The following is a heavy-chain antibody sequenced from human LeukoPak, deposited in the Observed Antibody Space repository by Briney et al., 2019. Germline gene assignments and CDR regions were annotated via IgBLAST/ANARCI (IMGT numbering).Heavy chain of an antibody. J-gene: IGHJ4*02. CDR1: GFTFSSYS. D-gene: IGHD1-26*01. V-gene: IGHV3-21*01. CDR3: ARDGPSQVGAATPSC. Sequence: GGSLRLSCAASGFTFSSYSMNWVRQAPGKGLEWVSSISSSSSYIYYADSVEGRFTISRDNAKNSLYLQMNSLRAEDTAVYYCARDGPSQVGAATPSCWGQGTLVTVSS. CDR2: ISSSSSYI.